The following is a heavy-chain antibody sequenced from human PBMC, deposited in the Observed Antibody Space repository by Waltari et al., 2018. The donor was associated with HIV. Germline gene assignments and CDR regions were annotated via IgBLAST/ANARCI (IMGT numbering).Heavy chain of an antibody. J-gene: IGHJ4*02. CDR2: MNPNSGDT. Sequence: QVQLVQSGAEVKKPGASVRVSCKASGYTVPSYDINWVRQATGQGLEWMGWMNPNSGDTGYAQKFQGRITMTSNTSISTVYMELSSLTSEETAVYYCVRAAIYSRGCFDYWGQGTLVTVSS. D-gene: IGHD6-19*01. CDR1: GYTVPSYD. V-gene: IGHV1-8*01. CDR3: VRAAIYSRGCFDY.